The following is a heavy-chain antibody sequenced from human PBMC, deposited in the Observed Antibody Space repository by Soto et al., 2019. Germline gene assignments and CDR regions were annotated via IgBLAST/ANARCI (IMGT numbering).Heavy chain of an antibody. J-gene: IGHJ6*02. CDR2: ISGSGGST. CDR3: AKDLRKYSSSPGYYGMDV. CDR1: GFTFSSYA. V-gene: IGHV3-23*01. Sequence: PGGSLRLSCAASGFTFSSYAMSWVRQAPGKGLEWVSAISGSGGSTYYADSVKGRFTISRDTSKNTLYLQMNSLRAEDTAVYYCAKDLRKYSSSPGYYGMDVWGQGTTVTVSS. D-gene: IGHD6-6*01.